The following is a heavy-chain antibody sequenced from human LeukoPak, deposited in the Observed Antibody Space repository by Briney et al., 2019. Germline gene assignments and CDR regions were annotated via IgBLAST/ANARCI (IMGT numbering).Heavy chain of an antibody. CDR3: VKSASAGWYTFDY. J-gene: IGHJ4*02. CDR1: GFTFSGYA. CDR2: ITSNGGST. Sequence: GGSLRLSCSASGFTFSGYAMHWVRQAPGKGLEFVSAITSNGGSTYYADSVKGRFTISRDNSKNTLSLQMNSLRAEGTAVYYCVKSASAGWYTFDYWGQGTLVTVSS. D-gene: IGHD6-19*01. V-gene: IGHV3-64D*09.